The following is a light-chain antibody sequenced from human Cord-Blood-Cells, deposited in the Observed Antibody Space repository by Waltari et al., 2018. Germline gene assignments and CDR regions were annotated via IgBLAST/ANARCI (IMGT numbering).Light chain of an antibody. V-gene: IGKV3-11*01. CDR3: QQRSNWLT. J-gene: IGKJ4*01. Sequence: EIVLTQSPATLSFSPGERATLSCRASQSVSSYLAWYQQKPGQGPRLLIYDASNRATGIPARFSGSGSGTDFTLTISSLEPEDFAVYYCQQRSNWLTFGGGTKVEIK. CDR2: DAS. CDR1: QSVSSY.